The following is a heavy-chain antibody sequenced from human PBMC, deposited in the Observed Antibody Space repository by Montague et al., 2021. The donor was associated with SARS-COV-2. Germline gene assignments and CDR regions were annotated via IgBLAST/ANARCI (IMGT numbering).Heavy chain of an antibody. V-gene: IGHV4-34*01. CDR2: INHSGST. CDR1: GDPISYFY. Sequence: SETLSLTCNVSGDPISYFYWNWIRQPPGKGLEWIGEINHSGSTNYNPSLKSRVTISVDTSKNQFSLKLSSVTAADTAVYYCARGSWHIVVVTAIRDGYYGMDVWGQGTTVTVSS. D-gene: IGHD2-21*02. J-gene: IGHJ6*02. CDR3: ARGSWHIVVVTAIRDGYYGMDV.